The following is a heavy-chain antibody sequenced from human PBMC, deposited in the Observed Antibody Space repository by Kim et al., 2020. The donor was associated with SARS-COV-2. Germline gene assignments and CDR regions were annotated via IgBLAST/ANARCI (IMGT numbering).Heavy chain of an antibody. D-gene: IGHD6-13*01. J-gene: IGHJ4*02. V-gene: IGHV1-2*02. Sequence: QGRVTMTRDTSISTAYMELSRLRSDDTAVYYCARRGIAAAGTSGYYFDYWGQGTLVTVSS. CDR3: ARRGIAAAGTSGYYFDY.